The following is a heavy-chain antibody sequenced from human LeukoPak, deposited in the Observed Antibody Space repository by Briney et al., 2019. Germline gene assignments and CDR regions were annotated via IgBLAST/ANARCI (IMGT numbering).Heavy chain of an antibody. CDR1: GFTVSSNY. D-gene: IGHD1-7*01. CDR3: ARELTGTMGHWFDP. V-gene: IGHV3-66*02. Sequence: GGSLRLSCAACGFTVSSNYMIWVRQAPGKGLEGVSVIYRGGSTYYADSVKGRFTTSRDNSKNTLYLQMNSLRAEDTAVYYCARELTGTMGHWFDPWGQRTLVTVSS. CDR2: IYRGGST. J-gene: IGHJ5*02.